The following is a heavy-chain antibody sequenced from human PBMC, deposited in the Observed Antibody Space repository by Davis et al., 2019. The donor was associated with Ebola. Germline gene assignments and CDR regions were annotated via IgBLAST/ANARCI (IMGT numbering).Heavy chain of an antibody. J-gene: IGHJ3*02. CDR1: GYSISSGYY. D-gene: IGHD3-10*01. CDR3: ARDLRGHSGAFDI. CDR2: VYNSGGT. Sequence: SETLSLTCTVSGYSISSGYYWGWIRQPPGTGLEWIGSVYNSGGTFYNSSLRSRLTISVDTSNNQFSLKLSAVTAADTALYYCARDLRGHSGAFDIWGQGTMVTVSS. V-gene: IGHV4-38-2*02.